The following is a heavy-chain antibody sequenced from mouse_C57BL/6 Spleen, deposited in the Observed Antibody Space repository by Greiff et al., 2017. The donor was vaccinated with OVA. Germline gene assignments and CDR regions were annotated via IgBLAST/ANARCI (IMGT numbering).Heavy chain of an antibody. CDR1: GYTFTSYW. J-gene: IGHJ4*01. CDR3: TIKGGHYYAMDY. D-gene: IGHD1-3*01. CDR2: IYPSDSET. Sequence: QVQLQQPGTELVKPGASVKLSCKASGYTFTSYWMHWVKQRPGQGLEWIGNIYPSDSETHYNQKFKDKAILTADKSSSTAYMELRSLTSEDSAVYYCTIKGGHYYAMDYWGQGTSVTVSS. V-gene: IGHV1-61*01.